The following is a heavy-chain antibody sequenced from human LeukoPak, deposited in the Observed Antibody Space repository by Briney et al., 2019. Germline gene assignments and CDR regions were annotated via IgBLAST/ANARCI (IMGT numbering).Heavy chain of an antibody. CDR1: GFTFSSYS. D-gene: IGHD2-15*01. J-gene: IGHJ3*02. CDR2: ISSSSSYI. CDR3: AREYCSGGSCYNDAFDI. Sequence: PGGSLRLSCAASGFTFSSYSMNWVRQAPGKGLEWVSSISSSSSYIYYADSLKGRVTISRDNAKNSLYLQMDSLRAEDTAVYYCAREYCSGGSCYNDAFDIWGQGTMVTVSS. V-gene: IGHV3-21*01.